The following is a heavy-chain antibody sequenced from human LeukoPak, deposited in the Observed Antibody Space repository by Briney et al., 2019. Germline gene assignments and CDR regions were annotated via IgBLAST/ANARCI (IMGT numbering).Heavy chain of an antibody. J-gene: IGHJ4*02. CDR1: GFNFSTYW. Sequence: GGSLRLSCTASGFNFSTYWMTWVRQAPGKRLEWVSSISGSDSKTYYADSLKGRFTISRDNAKKSLYLEMNSLRAEDTAVYYCAKDSHSWSRDYWGQGTLVTVSS. CDR3: AKDSHSWSRDY. V-gene: IGHV3-21*01. CDR2: ISGSDSKT. D-gene: IGHD6-13*01.